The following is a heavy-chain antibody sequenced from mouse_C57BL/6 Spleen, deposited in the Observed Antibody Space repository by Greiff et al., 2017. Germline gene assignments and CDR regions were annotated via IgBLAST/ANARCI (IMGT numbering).Heavy chain of an antibody. D-gene: IGHD5-1*01. Sequence: VQLQQPGAELVRPGSSVKLSCKASGYTFTSYWMDWVKQRPGQGLEWIGNIYPSDSETHYNQKFKDKATLTVDKSSSTAYMQLSSLTSEDSAVYYCARSSAYPWYFDVWGTGTTGTVSS. CDR2: IYPSDSET. V-gene: IGHV1-61*01. J-gene: IGHJ1*03. CDR3: ARSSAYPWYFDV. CDR1: GYTFTSYW.